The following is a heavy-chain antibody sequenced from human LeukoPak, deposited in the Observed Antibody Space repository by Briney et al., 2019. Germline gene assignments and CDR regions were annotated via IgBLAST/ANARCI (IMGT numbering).Heavy chain of an antibody. CDR1: GFTFSSYS. D-gene: IGHD2-2*02. CDR3: ARDFHPLRYCSSTSCYTPGNFGY. V-gene: IGHV3-21*01. CDR2: ISSSSSYI. Sequence: GGSLRLSRAASGFTFSSYSMNWVRQAPGKGLEWVSSISSSSSYIYYADSVKGRFTISRDNAKNSLYLQMNSLRAEDTAVYYCARDFHPLRYCSSTSCYTPGNFGYWGQGTLVTVSS. J-gene: IGHJ4*02.